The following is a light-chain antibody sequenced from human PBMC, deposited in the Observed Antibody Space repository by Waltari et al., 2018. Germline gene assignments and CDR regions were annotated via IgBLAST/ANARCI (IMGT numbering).Light chain of an antibody. V-gene: IGLV1-44*01. CDR3: SVWDDSLSGPV. Sequence: QSVVTQPPSASGAPGPRVTISCSGSSSNVGSNSIKWYQQLPGTAPKVVMYDIDRRPSGVPDQFSGSSSGTTASLTISGLQSEDEADYYCSVWDDSLSGPVFGGGTKLTVL. J-gene: IGLJ2*01. CDR2: DID. CDR1: SSNVGSNS.